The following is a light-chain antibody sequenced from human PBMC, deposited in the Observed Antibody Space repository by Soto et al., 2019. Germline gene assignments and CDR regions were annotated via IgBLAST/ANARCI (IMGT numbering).Light chain of an antibody. Sequence: EIVMTQSPATLSVSPRERATLSCRASQSVSSNLAWYQQKPGQAPRLLIYGASTRATGIPARFSGSGSGTEFTLTISSLQSQDFAVYYCQQYNYRPPRTFGQGTKVEIK. J-gene: IGKJ1*01. V-gene: IGKV3-15*01. CDR3: QQYNYRPPRT. CDR2: GAS. CDR1: QSVSSN.